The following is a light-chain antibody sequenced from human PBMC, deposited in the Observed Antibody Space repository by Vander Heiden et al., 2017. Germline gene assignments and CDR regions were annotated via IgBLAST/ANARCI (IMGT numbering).Light chain of an antibody. CDR2: EVI. Sequence: QSALTQPASVSGSPGQSITISCTGTSSDVGTYNLVSWYQQHPGKAPKLMIYEVIKRPSGVSNRFSGSKSGNTASLTISGLQAEDEADYYCCSYASSSTVVFGGGTKLTGL. V-gene: IGLV2-23*02. CDR3: CSYASSSTVV. J-gene: IGLJ2*01. CDR1: SSDVGTYNL.